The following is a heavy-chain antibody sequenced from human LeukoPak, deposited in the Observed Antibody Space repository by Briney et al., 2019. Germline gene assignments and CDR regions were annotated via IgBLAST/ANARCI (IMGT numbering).Heavy chain of an antibody. CDR1: GGSISSYY. J-gene: IGHJ3*02. CDR2: IYYSGST. V-gene: IGHV4-59*01. CDR3: ARERRSAFDI. Sequence: PSETLSLTCTVSGGSISSYYWSWIRQPPGKGLEWIGYIYYSGSTNYNPSLKSRVTISVDTSKNQFSLKLSSVAAADSAVYYWARERRSAFDIWGQGTMVTVSS.